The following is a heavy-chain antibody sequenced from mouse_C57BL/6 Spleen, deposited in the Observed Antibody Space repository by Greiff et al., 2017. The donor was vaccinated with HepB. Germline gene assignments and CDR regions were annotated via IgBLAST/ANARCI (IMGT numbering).Heavy chain of an antibody. CDR1: GYTFTDYY. J-gene: IGHJ4*01. Sequence: VQLQQSGAELVKPGASVKISCKASGYTFTDYYINWVKQRPGQGLEWIGKIGPGSGSTYYNEKFKGKATLTADKSSSTAYMQLSSLTSEDSAVYVCARREGATMITTRGYYYAMDYWGQGTSVTVSS. D-gene: IGHD2-4*01. CDR2: IGPGSGST. V-gene: IGHV1-77*01. CDR3: ARREGATMITTRGYYYAMDY.